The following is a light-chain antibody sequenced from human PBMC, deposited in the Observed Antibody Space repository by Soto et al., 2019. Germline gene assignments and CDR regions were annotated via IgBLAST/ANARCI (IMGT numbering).Light chain of an antibody. CDR2: GAS. CDR1: PSVSSSY. V-gene: IGKV3-20*01. Sequence: EIVLTQSPGTLSLSPGERVTLSCRASPSVSSSYLAWYQQKPGQAPRLLFYGASRRATGIPDRFSGGQSGTDFTLTVSRLEPDDFAVYFCQHYGSSPYTFGQGTKLEIK. J-gene: IGKJ2*01. CDR3: QHYGSSPYT.